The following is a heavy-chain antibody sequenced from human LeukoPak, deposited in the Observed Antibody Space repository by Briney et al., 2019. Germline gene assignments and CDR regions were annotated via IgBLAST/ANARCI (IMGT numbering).Heavy chain of an antibody. Sequence: ASVKVSCKASGYTFTSYGISWVRQAPGQGLEWMGWISAYNGNTNYAQKLQGRVTMTTDTSTSTAYMELRSLRSDDTAVYYCARVIVYYDILTGYRPYYFDYWGQGTLVTVSS. V-gene: IGHV1-18*01. CDR3: ARVIVYYDILTGYRPYYFDY. D-gene: IGHD3-9*01. CDR1: GYTFTSYG. J-gene: IGHJ4*02. CDR2: ISAYNGNT.